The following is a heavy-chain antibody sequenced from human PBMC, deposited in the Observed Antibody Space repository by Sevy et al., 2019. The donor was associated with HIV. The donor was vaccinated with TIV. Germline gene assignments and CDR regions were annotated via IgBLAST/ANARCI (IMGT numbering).Heavy chain of an antibody. D-gene: IGHD3-22*01. V-gene: IGHV3-30*18. Sequence: GGSLRLSCAASGFTFSSYGMHWVRQAPGKGLEWVAVISYDGSNKYYADSVKGRFTISRDNSKNTLYLQMNSLRAEDTAVYYCAKDLENYYDSSGYLFDYWGQGTLVTVSS. J-gene: IGHJ4*02. CDR3: AKDLENYYDSSGYLFDY. CDR2: ISYDGSNK. CDR1: GFTFSSYG.